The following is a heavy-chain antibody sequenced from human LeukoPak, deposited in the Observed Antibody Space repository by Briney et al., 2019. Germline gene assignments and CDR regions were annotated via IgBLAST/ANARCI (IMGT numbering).Heavy chain of an antibody. D-gene: IGHD5-24*01. CDR1: GFTCGDYG. Sequence: PGGSLRLSCAASGFTCGDYGMRWVRQAPGKGLEWVSSINWNGGNTAYADSVKGRFTISRDTAKDSLYLQLNSLRAEDTALYYCARDRGWLQYIDYWGQGTLVTVSS. V-gene: IGHV3-20*04. CDR2: INWNGGNT. CDR3: ARDRGWLQYIDY. J-gene: IGHJ4*02.